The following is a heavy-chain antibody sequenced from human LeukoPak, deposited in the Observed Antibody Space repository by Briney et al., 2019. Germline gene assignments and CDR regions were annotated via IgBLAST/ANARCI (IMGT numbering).Heavy chain of an antibody. Sequence: GGSLRLSCVASGFPFSPDWMSWVRQTPGKGLEWVAMIKKSGSETHYVDSVRGRFTISRDNSKNTLFLQMNSLRAEDTAVYYCAKDRGSSGWFGALDYWGQGTLVTVSS. CDR3: AKDRGSSGWFGALDY. D-gene: IGHD6-19*01. CDR1: GFPFSPDW. V-gene: IGHV3-7*03. CDR2: IKKSGSET. J-gene: IGHJ4*02.